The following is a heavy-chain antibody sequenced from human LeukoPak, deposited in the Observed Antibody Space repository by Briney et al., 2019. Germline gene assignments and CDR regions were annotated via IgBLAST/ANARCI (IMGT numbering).Heavy chain of an antibody. CDR3: ARGPNSNWSGLDL. J-gene: IGHJ5*02. Sequence: GGSLRLSCTASGFSFSGHWMHWARQLPGKGLVWVSRISPTGSTTSYADSVKGRFTVSRDNAKNTLYLQVNNLRAEDTAVYYCARGPNSNWSGLDLWGQGTLLTVSS. CDR1: GFSFSGHW. D-gene: IGHD6-6*01. V-gene: IGHV3-74*01. CDR2: ISPTGSTT.